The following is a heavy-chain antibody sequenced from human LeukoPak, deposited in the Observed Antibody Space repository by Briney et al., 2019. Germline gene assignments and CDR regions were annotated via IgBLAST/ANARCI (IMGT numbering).Heavy chain of an antibody. CDR1: GYSFTSNY. CDR3: ARDQEGFGY. J-gene: IGHJ4*02. Sequence: ASVKVSCKASGYSFTSNYIHWVRQAPGQGLEWMGMIYPRDGSTSYAQKFQGRVTVTRDTSTSTVHMELSGLRSEDTAVYYCARDQEGFGYWGQGTLVTVSS. CDR2: IYPRDGST. V-gene: IGHV1-46*01.